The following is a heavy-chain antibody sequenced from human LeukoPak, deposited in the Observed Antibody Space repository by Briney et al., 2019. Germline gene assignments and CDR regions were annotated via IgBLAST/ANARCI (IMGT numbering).Heavy chain of an antibody. CDR2: IIPIFGTA. V-gene: IGHV1-69*01. CDR3: AREGRSKVVKLGMDV. D-gene: IGHD3-22*01. J-gene: IGHJ6*02. CDR1: GGTFSSYA. Sequence: ASVKVSCKASGGTFSSYAISWVRQAPGRGLEWMGGIIPIFGTANYAQKFQGRVTITADESTSTAYMELSSLRSEDTAVYYCAREGRSKVVKLGMDVWGQGTTVTVSS.